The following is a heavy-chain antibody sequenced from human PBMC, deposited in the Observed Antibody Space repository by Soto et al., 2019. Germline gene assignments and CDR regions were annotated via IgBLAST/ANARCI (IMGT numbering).Heavy chain of an antibody. J-gene: IGHJ4*02. D-gene: IGHD2-2*01. V-gene: IGHV1-18*04. CDR3: ARRAPPPACFDY. Sequence: QVHLVQSGAEVKTPGASVKVSCKASGYTFTHYGITWVRQAPGQGLEWMGWISGYNGNTNYAQKFQARLTMTTDTSTNTAYMELRSLRFDDTAVYYCARRAPPPACFDYWGQGTLVTVSS. CDR2: ISGYNGNT. CDR1: GYTFTHYG.